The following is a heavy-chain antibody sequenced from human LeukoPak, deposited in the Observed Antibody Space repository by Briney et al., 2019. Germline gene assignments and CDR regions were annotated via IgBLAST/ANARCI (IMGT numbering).Heavy chain of an antibody. CDR1: GGTFSSYA. J-gene: IGHJ5*02. D-gene: IGHD3-3*01. V-gene: IGHV1-18*01. Sequence: ASVKVSCKASGGTFSSYAISWVRQAPGQGLEWMGWISAYNGNTNYAQKLQGRVTMTTDTSTSTAYMELRSLRSDDTAVYYCARDLHYDFWSGYSNWFDPWGQGTLVTVSS. CDR2: ISAYNGNT. CDR3: ARDLHYDFWSGYSNWFDP.